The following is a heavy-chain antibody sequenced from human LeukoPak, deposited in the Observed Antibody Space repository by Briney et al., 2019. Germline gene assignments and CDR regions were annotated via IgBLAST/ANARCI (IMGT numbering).Heavy chain of an antibody. Sequence: SQTLSLTCTVSGDSISIGNYYWSWIRQPAGKGLEWIGRIHTSGSSNYNPSLKSRVTISVDTSKNQLSLNLNSVTAADTAVYYCARELVAVAGTYWFDPWGQGTLVTVSS. D-gene: IGHD6-19*01. CDR2: IHTSGSS. CDR1: GDSISIGNYY. J-gene: IGHJ5*02. V-gene: IGHV4-61*02. CDR3: ARELVAVAGTYWFDP.